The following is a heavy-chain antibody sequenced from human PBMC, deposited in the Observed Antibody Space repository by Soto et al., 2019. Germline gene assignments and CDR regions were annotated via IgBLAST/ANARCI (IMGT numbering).Heavy chain of an antibody. D-gene: IGHD6-13*01. J-gene: IGHJ4*02. Sequence: GGSLGLSFATSGFTFGGYGMHWVRRAPGKGLEWVAVIWYDGSKKYYADSVKGRFTISRDSSKNTIYLQMDSLRGDDTAVYYCARDELVAPTGFDHWGQGTLVTVSS. V-gene: IGHV3-33*01. CDR2: IWYDGSKK. CDR3: ARDELVAPTGFDH. CDR1: GFTFGGYG.